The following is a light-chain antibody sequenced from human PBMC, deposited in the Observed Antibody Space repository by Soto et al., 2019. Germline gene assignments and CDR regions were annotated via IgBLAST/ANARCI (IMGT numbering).Light chain of an antibody. CDR1: QDIKNY. Sequence: IQMTQSPSSLSASVGARITITCQASQDIKNYVIWYQHKPGKAPKLLIYDAASLGTGVSSRFSGSGSGTQFTLAISRPQPKDIPTYYCQQFDSVPCTFGQGTKLEIK. J-gene: IGKJ2*02. V-gene: IGKV1-33*01. CDR3: QQFDSVPCT. CDR2: DAA.